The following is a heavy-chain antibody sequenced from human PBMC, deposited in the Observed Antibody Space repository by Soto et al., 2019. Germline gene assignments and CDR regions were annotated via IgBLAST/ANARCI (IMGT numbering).Heavy chain of an antibody. V-gene: IGHV1-46*03. CDR2: INPSGGST. CDR3: ARRGSWLRCGDFDY. D-gene: IGHD5-12*01. J-gene: IGHJ4*02. Sequence: QVQLVQSGAEVKKPGASVKVSCKASGYTFTSYYMHWVRQAPGQVLEWMGIINPSGGSTSYAQKFQGRVTMTRDTSTITVYMGLSRLRSEDTAVYYCARRGSWLRCGDFDYWGQGTLVTVSS. CDR1: GYTFTSYY.